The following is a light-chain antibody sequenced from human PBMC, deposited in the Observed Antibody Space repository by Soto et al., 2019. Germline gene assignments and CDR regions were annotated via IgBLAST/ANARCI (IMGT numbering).Light chain of an antibody. CDR3: MQALQTPYT. CDR2: LGS. CDR1: QSLLHSNGYNY. Sequence: DIVMTQSPLSLPVTPGEPASISCRSSQSLLHSNGYNYLDWYLQKPGQSPQLLIYLGSNRASGVPGRFSGSGSGTDFTLKISRVEADDGGVYYCMQALQTPYTFGLGTKLAIK. V-gene: IGKV2-28*01. J-gene: IGKJ2*01.